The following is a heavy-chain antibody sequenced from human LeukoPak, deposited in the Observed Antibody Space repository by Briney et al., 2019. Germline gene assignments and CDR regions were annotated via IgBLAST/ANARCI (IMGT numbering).Heavy chain of an antibody. J-gene: IGHJ6*03. V-gene: IGHV4-34*01. CDR1: GGSFSGYY. Sequence: SETLSLACAVYGGSFSGYYWSWIRQPPGKGLEWIGEINHSGSTNYNPSLKSRVTISVDTSKNQFSLKLSSVTAADTAVYYCARRSTVAGYYYYYMDVWGKGTTVTISS. D-gene: IGHD6-19*01. CDR3: ARRSTVAGYYYYYMDV. CDR2: INHSGST.